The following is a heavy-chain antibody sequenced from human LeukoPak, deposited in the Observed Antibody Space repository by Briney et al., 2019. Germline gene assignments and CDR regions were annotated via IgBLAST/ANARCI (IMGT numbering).Heavy chain of an antibody. J-gene: IGHJ6*03. CDR2: INHSGST. CDR3: ARGVAATSGYYYYMDV. V-gene: IGHV4-34*01. Sequence: SETLSLTCAVYGGSFSGYYWSWIRQPPGKGLEWIGEINHSGSTNYNPSLKSRVTISVDTSKNQFSLKLSSVTAADTAVYYCARGVAATSGYYYYMDVWGKGPRSPSP. CDR1: GGSFSGYY. D-gene: IGHD2-15*01.